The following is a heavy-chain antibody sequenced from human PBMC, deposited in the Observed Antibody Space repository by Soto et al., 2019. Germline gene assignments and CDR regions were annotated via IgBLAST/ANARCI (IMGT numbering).Heavy chain of an antibody. Sequence: VQLVESGGGVVQPGTSVRLSCAASGFTFNTYAMHWVRQAPGKGLEWVAIIWYDGKNKYYADSVKGRFTISRDNSKNTVYLQMNSLRAEDTAVYYCARRYYCDSSGYPYGMDVWGQGTTVTVSS. CDR1: GFTFNTYA. V-gene: IGHV3-33*01. D-gene: IGHD3-22*01. CDR3: ARRYYCDSSGYPYGMDV. CDR2: IWYDGKNK. J-gene: IGHJ6*01.